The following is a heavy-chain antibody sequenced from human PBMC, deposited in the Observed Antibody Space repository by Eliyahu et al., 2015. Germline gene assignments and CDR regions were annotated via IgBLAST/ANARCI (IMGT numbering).Heavy chain of an antibody. CDR1: GYTFTTYG. CDR2: ISAYDGNT. J-gene: IGHJ3*02. CDR3: ARTMAATWAFDI. D-gene: IGHD2-15*01. Sequence: QVQLVQSGAEVKKPGASVKVSCKASGYTFTTYGITWVRQARGQGPEWMGWISAYDGNTNYAQKLQGRVTMTTDTSASTAYMELRSLRSDDTAVYYCARTMAATWAFDIWGQGTLVTVSS. V-gene: IGHV1-18*01.